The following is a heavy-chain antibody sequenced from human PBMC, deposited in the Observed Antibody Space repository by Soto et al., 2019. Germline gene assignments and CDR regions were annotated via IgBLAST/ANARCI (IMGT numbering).Heavy chain of an antibody. CDR1: GYTFTSYG. V-gene: IGHV1-18*04. CDR2: ISAYNGNT. Sequence: ASVKVSCKASGYTFTSYGISWVRQAPGQGLEWMGWISAYNGNTNYAQKLQGRVTMTTDTSTSTAYMELRSLRSDDTAVYYCAGGSDHFWSGGHWFDPWGQGTLVTVSS. CDR3: AGGSDHFWSGGHWFDP. D-gene: IGHD3-3*02. J-gene: IGHJ5*02.